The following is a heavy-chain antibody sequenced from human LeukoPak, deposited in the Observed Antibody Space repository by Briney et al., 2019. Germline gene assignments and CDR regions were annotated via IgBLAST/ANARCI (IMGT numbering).Heavy chain of an antibody. CDR1: GGSISSGGYY. V-gene: IGHV4-31*03. CDR2: IYYSGST. Sequence: PSETLSLTCTVSGGSISSGGYYWSWIRQHPGKGLEWIGYIYYSGSTYYNPSLKSRVTISVDTSKNQFSLKLSSVTAADTAVYYCARKQGSSDSTLFDYWGQGTLVTVSS. CDR3: ARKQGSSDSTLFDY. J-gene: IGHJ4*02. D-gene: IGHD6-19*01.